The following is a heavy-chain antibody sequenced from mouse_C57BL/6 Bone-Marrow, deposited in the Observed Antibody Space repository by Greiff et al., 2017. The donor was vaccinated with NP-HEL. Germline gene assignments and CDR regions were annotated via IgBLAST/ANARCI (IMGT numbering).Heavy chain of an antibody. Sequence: EVHLVESGGGLVKPGGSLKLSCAASGFTFSSYAMSWVRQTPEKRLEWVATISDGGSYTYYPDNVKGRFTISRDNAKNNLYLQMSHLKSEDTAMYYCARDRYYYGSSSMDYWGQGTSVTVSS. CDR1: GFTFSSYA. J-gene: IGHJ4*01. CDR2: ISDGGSYT. D-gene: IGHD1-1*01. V-gene: IGHV5-4*01. CDR3: ARDRYYYGSSSMDY.